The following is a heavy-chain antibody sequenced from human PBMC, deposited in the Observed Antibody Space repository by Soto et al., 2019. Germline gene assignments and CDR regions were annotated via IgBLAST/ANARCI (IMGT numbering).Heavy chain of an antibody. CDR3: ARVRGYSGYEYYYYGMDV. Sequence: SQPLSLTCAISGDSVSSNSAAWNWIRQSPSRGLEWLGRTYYRSKWYNDYAVSVKSRITINPDTSKNQFSLQLNSVTPEDTAVYYCARVRGYSGYEYYYYGMDVWGQGTTVTVSS. V-gene: IGHV6-1*01. D-gene: IGHD5-12*01. CDR1: GDSVSSNSAA. J-gene: IGHJ6*02. CDR2: TYYRSKWYN.